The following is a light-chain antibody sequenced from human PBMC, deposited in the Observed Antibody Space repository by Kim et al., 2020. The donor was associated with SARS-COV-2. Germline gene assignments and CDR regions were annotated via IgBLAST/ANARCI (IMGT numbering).Light chain of an antibody. CDR1: SLRSYY. Sequence: GQKVRIKCQGDSLRSYYASSYQQKPGQAPVLVIYGKNIRPAGIPDRVAGSSSGNTASLTITGAQAEDEADYYCNSRDSSGNHYVFGTGTKVTVL. CDR3: NSRDSSGNHYV. V-gene: IGLV3-19*01. J-gene: IGLJ1*01. CDR2: GKN.